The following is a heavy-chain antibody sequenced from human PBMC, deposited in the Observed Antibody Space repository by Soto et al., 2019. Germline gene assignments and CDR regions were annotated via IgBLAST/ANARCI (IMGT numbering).Heavy chain of an antibody. Sequence: QVQFVQSGAEVKKPGASVKVSCKASGYTFTSYVMHWVRQAPGQRLEWMGWINVGNGNTKYSQKFQGRVTITRDTSASTVYMELSSLRSEDTAVYYCARGYSGYDWTFDYWGQGTLVTVSS. V-gene: IGHV1-3*01. J-gene: IGHJ4*02. CDR1: GYTFTSYV. CDR2: INVGNGNT. CDR3: ARGYSGYDWTFDY. D-gene: IGHD5-12*01.